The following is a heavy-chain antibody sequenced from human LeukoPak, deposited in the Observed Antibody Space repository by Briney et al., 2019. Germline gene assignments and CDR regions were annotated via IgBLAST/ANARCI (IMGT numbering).Heavy chain of an antibody. Sequence: SETLSLTCAVSGGSISSSNWWSWVRQPPGKGREGIGGSYHSGSTNYNPSLKMRGTISVDKSKNQFPLKLSSVTAADTAVYYCARDTTGIAAAGTYYYYYMDVWGKGTTVTVSS. CDR1: GGSISSSNW. J-gene: IGHJ6*03. CDR2: SYHSGST. CDR3: ARDTTGIAAAGTYYYYYMDV. D-gene: IGHD6-13*01. V-gene: IGHV4-4*02.